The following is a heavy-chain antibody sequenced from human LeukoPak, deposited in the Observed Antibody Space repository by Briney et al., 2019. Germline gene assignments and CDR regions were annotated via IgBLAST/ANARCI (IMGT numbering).Heavy chain of an antibody. CDR2: INHSGST. Sequence: PSETLSLTCTVYGDSFSGYYWSWIRQPPGKGLEWIGEINHSGSTNYNPSLKSRVTISVDTSKNQFSLKLSSVTAADTAVYYCARRRGYSYGYGRWGQGTLVTVSS. CDR1: GDSFSGYY. J-gene: IGHJ4*02. V-gene: IGHV4-34*01. D-gene: IGHD5-18*01. CDR3: ARRRGYSYGYGR.